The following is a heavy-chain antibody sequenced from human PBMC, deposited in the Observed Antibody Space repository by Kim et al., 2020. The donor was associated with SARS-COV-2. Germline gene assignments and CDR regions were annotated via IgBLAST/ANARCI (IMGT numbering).Heavy chain of an antibody. CDR3: ARNHCSSTSCYGNYYYGMDV. V-gene: IGHV4-34*01. CDR2: INHSGST. J-gene: IGHJ6*02. D-gene: IGHD2-2*01. Sequence: SETLSLTCAVYGGSFSGYYWSWIRQPPGKGLEWIGEINHSGSTNYNPSLKSRVTISVDTSKNQFSLKLSSVTAADTAVYYYARNHCSSTSCYGNYYYGMDVWGQGTTVTVSS. CDR1: GGSFSGYY.